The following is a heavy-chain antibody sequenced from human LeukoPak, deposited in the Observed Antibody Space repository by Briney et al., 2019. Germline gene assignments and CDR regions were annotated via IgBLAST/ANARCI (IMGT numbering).Heavy chain of an antibody. J-gene: IGHJ3*01. V-gene: IGHV3-23*01. Sequence: QSGGSLRLSCAASGFTFSSYAMTWVRQAPGKGLEWVSAISGSGDITYYADSVKGRFTISRDNAKNTLYLQMNSLRAEDTAVYYCAKGLKGSTWYFAFDVWGQGTMVTVSS. CDR3: AKGLKGSTWYFAFDV. CDR2: ISGSGDIT. D-gene: IGHD6-13*01. CDR1: GFTFSSYA.